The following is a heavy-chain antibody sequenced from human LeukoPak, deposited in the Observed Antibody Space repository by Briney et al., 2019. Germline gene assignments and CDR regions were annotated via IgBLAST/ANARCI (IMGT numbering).Heavy chain of an antibody. CDR1: GGSISSGSYY. CDR3: ARPRRLGYCSSTSCHAFDY. CDR2: IYYSGST. J-gene: IGHJ4*02. V-gene: IGHV4-39*01. Sequence: KPSETLSLTCTVSGGSISSGSYYWGWIRQPPGKGLEWIGSIYYSGSTYYNPSLKSRVTISVDTSRNQFSLKLTSVTAADTAVYYCARPRRLGYCSSTSCHAFDYWGQGTLVTVSS. D-gene: IGHD2-2*01.